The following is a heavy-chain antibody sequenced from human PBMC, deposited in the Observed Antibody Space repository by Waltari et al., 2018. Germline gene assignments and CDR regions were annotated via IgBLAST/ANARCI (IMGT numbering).Heavy chain of an antibody. CDR3: ARDQYGESFYYAMNV. V-gene: IGHV3-33*01. Sequence: QEKLVESGGGVVQSGRSRKLSCEASGFSFPKCGLHGVRQAPGKGLEWVAIIWYDGSKKYYADSVKGRFDISRDNSRNTLYLQMDSLRAEDTAVYFCARDQYGESFYYAMNVWGQGTAVTVSS. D-gene: IGHD1-26*01. CDR2: IWYDGSKK. J-gene: IGHJ6*02. CDR1: GFSFPKCG.